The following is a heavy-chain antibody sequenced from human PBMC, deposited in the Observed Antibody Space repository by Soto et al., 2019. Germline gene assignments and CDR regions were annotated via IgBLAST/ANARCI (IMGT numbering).Heavy chain of an antibody. J-gene: IGHJ4*02. Sequence: QAHLVESGGGVVQPGRSLRLSCAASGFTFTSYGMHWVRQAPGTRLEWVEVISYDGGLQHYADSVKGRFTISRDTCKNMVLLPTNSLRAEDTAVYYCVSDRGYGHASVPYSWGQGTLVSVSS. CDR1: GFTFTSYG. CDR2: ISYDGGLQ. V-gene: IGHV3-30*03. D-gene: IGHD5-18*01. CDR3: VSDRGYGHASVPYS.